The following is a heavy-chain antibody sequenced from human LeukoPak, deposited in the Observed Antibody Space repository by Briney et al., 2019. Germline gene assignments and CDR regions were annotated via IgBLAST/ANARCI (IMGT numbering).Heavy chain of an antibody. Sequence: GGSLRLSCAASGFSFSSYAMHWVRQAPGKGLEWVAVISYDGSNKYYADSVKGRFTISRDNSKSTLYLQMNSLRAEDTAVYYCARDRSVTTSFDYWGQGTLVTVSS. J-gene: IGHJ4*02. D-gene: IGHD4-17*01. V-gene: IGHV3-30*04. CDR3: ARDRSVTTSFDY. CDR1: GFSFSSYA. CDR2: ISYDGSNK.